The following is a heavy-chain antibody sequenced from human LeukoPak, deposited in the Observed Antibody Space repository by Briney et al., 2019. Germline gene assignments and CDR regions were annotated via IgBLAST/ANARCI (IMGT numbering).Heavy chain of an antibody. Sequence: GGSLRLSCAASGFTFSSYAMSWVRQALGKGLEWVSAISGSGGSTYYADSVKGRFTISRDNSKNTLYLQMNSLRAEDTAVYYCAKMYQLHNWFDPWGQGTLVTVSS. J-gene: IGHJ5*02. CDR1: GFTFSSYA. CDR2: ISGSGGST. V-gene: IGHV3-23*01. CDR3: AKMYQLHNWFDP. D-gene: IGHD2-2*01.